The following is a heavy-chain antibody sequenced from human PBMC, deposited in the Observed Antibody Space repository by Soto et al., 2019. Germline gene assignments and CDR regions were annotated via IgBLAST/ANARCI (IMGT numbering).Heavy chain of an antibody. CDR3: ARVTQLVVSWFDP. V-gene: IGHV5-51*01. J-gene: IGHJ5*02. Sequence: LKISCKGSGYSFTSYWVGWVRQMPGKGLEWMGIIYPGDSDTRYSPSFQGQVTISADKSISTAYLQWTSLKASDTAMYYCARVTQLVVSWFDPWGQGTLVTVSS. D-gene: IGHD6-6*01. CDR1: GYSFTSYW. CDR2: IYPGDSDT.